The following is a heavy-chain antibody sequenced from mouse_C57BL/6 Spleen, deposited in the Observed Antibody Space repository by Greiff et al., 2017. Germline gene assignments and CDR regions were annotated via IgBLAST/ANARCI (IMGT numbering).Heavy chain of an antibody. CDR2: IDPSDSYT. CDR3: AKSSYDYFDY. V-gene: IGHV1-50*01. J-gene: IGHJ2*01. D-gene: IGHD1-1*01. CDR1: GYTFTSYW. Sequence: VQLQQSGAELVKPGASVKLSCKASGYTFTSYWMQWVKQRPGQGLEWIGEIDPSDSYTNYNQKFKGKATLTVDTSSSTAYMQLSSLTSEESAVYYCAKSSYDYFDYWGQGTTLTVSS.